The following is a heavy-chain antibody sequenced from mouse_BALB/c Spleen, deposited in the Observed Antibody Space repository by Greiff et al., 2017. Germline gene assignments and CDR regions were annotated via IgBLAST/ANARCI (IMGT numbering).Heavy chain of an antibody. CDR1: GFTFNTYA. Sequence: EVQGVESGGGLVQPKGSLKLSCAASGFTFNTYAMNWVRQAPGKGLEWVARIRSKSNNYATYYADSVKDRFTISRDDSQSMLYLQMNNLKTEDTAMYYCVRTLYGSSYEYFDVWGAGTTVTVSS. D-gene: IGHD1-1*01. V-gene: IGHV10-1*02. CDR3: VRTLYGSSYEYFDV. J-gene: IGHJ1*01. CDR2: IRSKSNNYAT.